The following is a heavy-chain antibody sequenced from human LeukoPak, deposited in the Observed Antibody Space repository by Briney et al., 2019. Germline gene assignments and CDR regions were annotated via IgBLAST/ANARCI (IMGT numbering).Heavy chain of an antibody. CDR2: ISTTSTYI. CDR1: GFTFSSYS. J-gene: IGHJ6*02. Sequence: PGGSLRLSCAASGFTFSSYSVNWVRQAPGKGLEWVSSISTTSTYIYYAYSVKGRFTISRDNAKSSLYLQMNSQRAEDTAVYYCARDVHSDYDYYAMDVWGQGTTVTVSS. D-gene: IGHD4-11*01. V-gene: IGHV3-21*01. CDR3: ARDVHSDYDYYAMDV.